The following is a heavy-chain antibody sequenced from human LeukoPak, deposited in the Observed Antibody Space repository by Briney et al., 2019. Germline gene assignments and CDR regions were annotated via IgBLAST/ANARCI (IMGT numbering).Heavy chain of an antibody. CDR2: IWYDGSNK. J-gene: IGHJ6*02. CDR3: ARDMEAKVRGVTKSHYYYYGMDV. D-gene: IGHD3-10*01. CDR1: GFTFSSYG. Sequence: GGSLRLSCAASGFTFSSYGMHRVRQAPGKGLQWVAFIWYDGSNKYFADSVKGRFTISRDNSMNTVYLQMNSLRAEDTAVYYCARDMEAKVRGVTKSHYYYYGMDVWGQGTTVTVSS. V-gene: IGHV3-33*01.